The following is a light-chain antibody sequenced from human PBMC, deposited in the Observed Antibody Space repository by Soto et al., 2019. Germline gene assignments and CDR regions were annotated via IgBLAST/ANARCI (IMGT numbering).Light chain of an antibody. V-gene: IGKV1-9*01. CDR1: QGISTS. Sequence: DIQLTQSPSLLSASVGERVTITCRASQGISTSLAWYQQKPGKAPKLLIYAASTVQSGVPSRFSGSGSGTDFTLTISSLQPEDFATLYCQQVHSYPFTFGGGTKVALK. CDR2: AAS. J-gene: IGKJ4*01. CDR3: QQVHSYPFT.